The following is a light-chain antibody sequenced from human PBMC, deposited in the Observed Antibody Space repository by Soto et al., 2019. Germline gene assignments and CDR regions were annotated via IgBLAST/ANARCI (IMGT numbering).Light chain of an antibody. CDR3: QHYNSYSES. J-gene: IGKJ1*01. Sequence: IQMTQSPSTLSASVGDRVTITCRASQGISSWLAWYQQKLGRAPRLLIYDASSLESGVPSRFSGSGYGTEFTLTISSLQPDDFATYYCQHYNSYSESFGKGTKVDIK. CDR2: DAS. CDR1: QGISSW. V-gene: IGKV1-5*01.